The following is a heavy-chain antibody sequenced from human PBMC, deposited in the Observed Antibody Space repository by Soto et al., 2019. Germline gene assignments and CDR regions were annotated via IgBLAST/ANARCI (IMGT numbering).Heavy chain of an antibody. D-gene: IGHD2-21*02. Sequence: EVQLVQSGAEVKKPGESLKISCKGSGYSFTSYWIGWVRQMPGKGLEWMGIIYPGDSDTRYSPSFQGQVTISADKSVSAASIQWSSVRTSDTAMYYCARSRLAYCGGDCYYDAFDIWGQGTMVTVSS. J-gene: IGHJ3*02. CDR2: IYPGDSDT. CDR1: GYSFTSYW. CDR3: ARSRLAYCGGDCYYDAFDI. V-gene: IGHV5-51*03.